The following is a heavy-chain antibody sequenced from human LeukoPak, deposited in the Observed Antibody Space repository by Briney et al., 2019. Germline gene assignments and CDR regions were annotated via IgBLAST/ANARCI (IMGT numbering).Heavy chain of an antibody. Sequence: SETLSLTCAVYGGSFSGYYWSWIRQPPGKGLEWIGEINHSGSTNYNPSLKSRVTISVDTSKNQFSLKLSSVTAADTAVYYCARGFRYCSSTSCYGWFDPWGQGTLVTVSS. D-gene: IGHD2-2*01. CDR1: GGSFSGYY. V-gene: IGHV4-34*01. CDR3: ARGFRYCSSTSCYGWFDP. J-gene: IGHJ5*02. CDR2: INHSGST.